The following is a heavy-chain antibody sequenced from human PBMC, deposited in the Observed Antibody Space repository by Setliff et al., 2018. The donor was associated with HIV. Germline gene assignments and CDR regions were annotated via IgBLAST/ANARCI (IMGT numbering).Heavy chain of an antibody. J-gene: IGHJ6*02. D-gene: IGHD3-22*01. Sequence: GGSLRLSCAASGFSFRNYAMSWVRQAPGKGLEWVSGISWSGGGTGYAASVKGRFTISRDDAKNSLYLQMSSLRVEDTALYFCARSFPYYYESGGVYAMDVWGLGTTVTVSS. CDR3: ARSFPYYYESGGVYAMDV. CDR2: ISWSGGGT. CDR1: GFSFRNYA. V-gene: IGHV3-20*04.